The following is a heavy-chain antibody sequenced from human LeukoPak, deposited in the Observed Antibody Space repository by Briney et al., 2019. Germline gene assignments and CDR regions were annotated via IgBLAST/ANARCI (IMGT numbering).Heavy chain of an antibody. CDR3: GRGTPGSGSYRHLDY. D-gene: IGHD3-10*01. J-gene: IGHJ4*02. V-gene: IGHV3-30-3*01. CDR1: GFTFSSYA. CDR2: ISNDGSKE. Sequence: GGSLRLSCAASGFTFSSYAVHWARQAPGKGLEWVAVISNDGSKEYYADSVKGRFTISRDNSKNTLYLQMNSLTAEDTAEYYCGRGTPGSGSYRHLDYWGQGTLVIVSS.